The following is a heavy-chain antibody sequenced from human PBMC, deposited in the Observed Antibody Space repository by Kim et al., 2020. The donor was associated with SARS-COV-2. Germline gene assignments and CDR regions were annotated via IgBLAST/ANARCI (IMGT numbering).Heavy chain of an antibody. J-gene: IGHJ3*02. CDR3: ARHGTGSGRGIDI. CDR2: IYYSGST. CDR1: GGSISSSSYY. D-gene: IGHD3-10*01. V-gene: IGHV4-39*01. Sequence: SETLSLTCTVSGGSISSSSYYWGWIRQPPGKGLEWIGRIYYSGSTYYNPSLKSRVTISVDTSKNQFSLKLSSVTAADTAVYYCARHGTGSGRGIDIWGQGTMVTVSS.